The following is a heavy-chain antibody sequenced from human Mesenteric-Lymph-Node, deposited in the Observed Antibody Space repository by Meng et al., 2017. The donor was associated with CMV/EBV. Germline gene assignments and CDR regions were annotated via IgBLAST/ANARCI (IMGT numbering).Heavy chain of an antibody. V-gene: IGHV1-2*02. D-gene: IGHD2-2*02. CDR1: GYTFTSYY. Sequence: ASVKVSCKASGYTFTSYYMHWARQAPGQGLEWMGWINPNSGGTNYAQKFQGRVTMTRDTSISTAYMELSRLRSDDTAVYYCARDNIGYCSSTSCYTMGWFDPWGQGTLVTVSS. CDR2: INPNSGGT. CDR3: ARDNIGYCSSTSCYTMGWFDP. J-gene: IGHJ5*02.